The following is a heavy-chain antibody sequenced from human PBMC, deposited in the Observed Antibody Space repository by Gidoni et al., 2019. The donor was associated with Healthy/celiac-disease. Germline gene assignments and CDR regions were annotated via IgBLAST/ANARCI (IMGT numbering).Heavy chain of an antibody. CDR1: GFTFSSYA. CDR3: VKTSRVATTLFDY. Sequence: EVQLVESGGGLVQPGGSLRLSCSASGFTFSSYAMHWVRQAPGKGLEYVSAISSNGGSTYYADSVKGRFTISRDNSKNTLYLQMSSLRAEDTAVYYCVKTSRVATTLFDYWGQGTLVTVSS. D-gene: IGHD5-12*01. V-gene: IGHV3-64D*06. CDR2: ISSNGGST. J-gene: IGHJ4*02.